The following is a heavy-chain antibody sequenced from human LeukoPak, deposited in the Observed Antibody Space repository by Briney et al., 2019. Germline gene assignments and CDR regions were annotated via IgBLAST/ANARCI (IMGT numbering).Heavy chain of an antibody. CDR2: IYYSGST. CDR1: GGSINYYY. D-gene: IGHD5-24*01. Sequence: SETLSLTCTVSGGSINYYYWMWIRQPPGKGLEWIGYIYYSGSTYYNPSLKSRVTISVDTSKNQFSLKLSSVTAADTAVYYCARDSLRVDIWGQGTMVTVSS. J-gene: IGHJ3*02. CDR3: ARDSLRVDI. V-gene: IGHV4-59*06.